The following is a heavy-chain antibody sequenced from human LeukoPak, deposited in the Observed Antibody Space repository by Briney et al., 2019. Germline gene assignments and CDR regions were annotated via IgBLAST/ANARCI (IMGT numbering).Heavy chain of an antibody. CDR1: GGSISSYY. V-gene: IGHV4-31*03. CDR3: AREPDSGYYYYGMDV. Sequence: SQTLSLTCTVSGGSISSYYWSWIRQHPGKGLEWIGYIYYSGSTYYNPSLKSRVTISVDTSKNQFSLKLSSVTAADTAVCYCAREPDSGYYYYGMDVWGQGTTVTVSS. J-gene: IGHJ6*02. D-gene: IGHD1-26*01. CDR2: IYYSGST.